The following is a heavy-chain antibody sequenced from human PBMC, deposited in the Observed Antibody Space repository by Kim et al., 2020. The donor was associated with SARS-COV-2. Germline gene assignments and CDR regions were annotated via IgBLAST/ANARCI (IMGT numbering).Heavy chain of an antibody. V-gene: IGHV3-15*01. J-gene: IGHJ6*02. Sequence: GGSLRLSCAASGFTFSNAWMSWVRQAPGKGLEWVGRIKSKTDGGTTDYAAPVKGRFTISRDDSKNTLYLQMNSLKTEDTAVYYCTTGYCSSTSCSYYYYGMDVWGQGTTVTVSS. CDR3: TTGYCSSTSCSYYYYGMDV. D-gene: IGHD2-2*01. CDR2: IKSKTDGGTT. CDR1: GFTFSNAW.